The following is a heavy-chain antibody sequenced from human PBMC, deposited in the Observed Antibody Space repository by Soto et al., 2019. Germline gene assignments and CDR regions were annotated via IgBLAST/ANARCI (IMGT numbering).Heavy chain of an antibody. CDR3: ARNLCGGDCFTHDYYYYGMDV. CDR2: IIPIFGTA. D-gene: IGHD2-21*02. V-gene: IGHV1-69*13. CDR1: GGTFSSYA. Sequence: SVKVSCKASGGTFSSYAISWVRQAPGQGLEWMGGIIPIFGTANYAQKFQGRVTITADESTSTAYMELSSLRSEDTAVYYCARNLCGGDCFTHDYYYYGMDVWGQGTTVTRLL. J-gene: IGHJ6*02.